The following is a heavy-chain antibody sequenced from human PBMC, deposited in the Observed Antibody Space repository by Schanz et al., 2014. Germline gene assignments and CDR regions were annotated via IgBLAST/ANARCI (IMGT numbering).Heavy chain of an antibody. D-gene: IGHD6-6*01. V-gene: IGHV1-18*01. CDR1: GYTFTDYG. Sequence: QEQLVQSGAEVRKPGASVKVSCKASGYTFTDYGVIWVRQAPGQGLEWMGWISTSNGNTNYIQKLQGRVTMTADTSTSTAYMDLRSLRSDDTAVYYCARDQSPYTNSSDVRYFDYWGQGSLVTVSS. J-gene: IGHJ4*02. CDR2: ISTSNGNT. CDR3: ARDQSPYTNSSDVRYFDY.